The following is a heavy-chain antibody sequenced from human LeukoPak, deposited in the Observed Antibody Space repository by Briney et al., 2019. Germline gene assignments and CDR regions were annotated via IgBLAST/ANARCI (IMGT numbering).Heavy chain of an antibody. CDR2: ISGSGGRT. V-gene: IGHV3-23*01. CDR3: AKDRGTSAYNWFDP. J-gene: IGHJ5*02. CDR1: GFTFSSYA. Sequence: GRSMRLSCPAYGFTFSSYAMSWVRQAPGKGLEWVSAISGSGGRTYYADSVKGRFTISRHNSKNTLYLQMNSLRAEDTAVYYCAKDRGTSAYNWFDPWGQGTLVTVSS. D-gene: IGHD1-1*01.